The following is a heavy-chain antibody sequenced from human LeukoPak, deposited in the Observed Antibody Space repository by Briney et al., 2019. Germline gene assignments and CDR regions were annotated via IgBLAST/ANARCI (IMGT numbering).Heavy chain of an antibody. J-gene: IGHJ4*02. CDR2: INHSGST. V-gene: IGHV4-34*01. Sequence: SETLSLTCAVYGGSFSGYYWNWIRQPPGKGLEWIGEINHSGSTNYNPSLKSRVTISVDTSKNQFSLKLSSVTAADTAVYYCARDLLNEGNHLDYWGQGTLVTVSS. D-gene: IGHD4-23*01. CDR1: GGSFSGYY. CDR3: ARDLLNEGNHLDY.